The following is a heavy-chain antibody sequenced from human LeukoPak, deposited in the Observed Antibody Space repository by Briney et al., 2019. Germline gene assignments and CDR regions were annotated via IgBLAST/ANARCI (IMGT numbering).Heavy chain of an antibody. CDR3: ARTKPPCTSCLLLDY. CDR2: INPNSGGT. CDR1: GYTFTGYY. D-gene: IGHD2-2*01. V-gene: IGHV1-2*02. Sequence: ASVKVSCKASGYTFTGYYIHWLRQATGQGLEWMGWINPNSGGTIYAQKFQGLVTMSRDTSITTAYMELNRLISDDTAVYYCARTKPPCTSCLLLDYWGQGTLVTVSS. J-gene: IGHJ4*02.